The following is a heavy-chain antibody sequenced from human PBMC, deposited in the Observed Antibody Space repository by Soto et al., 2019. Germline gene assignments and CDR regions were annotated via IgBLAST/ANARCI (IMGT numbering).Heavy chain of an antibody. D-gene: IGHD2-15*01. CDR2: IYYSGST. CDR3: ARLIGVVVAATTPFPDY. J-gene: IGHJ4*02. CDR1: GGSISSSSYY. V-gene: IGHV4-39*01. Sequence: QLQLQESGPGLVKPSETLSLTCTVSGGSISSSSYYWGWIRQPPGKGLEWIGSIYYSGSTYYNPSLKSRVTISVDTSKNQFSLKLSSVTAADTAVYYCARLIGVVVAATTPFPDYWGQGTLVTVSS.